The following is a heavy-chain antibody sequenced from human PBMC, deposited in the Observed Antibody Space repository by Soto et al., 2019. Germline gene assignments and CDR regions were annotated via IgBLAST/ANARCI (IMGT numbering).Heavy chain of an antibody. J-gene: IGHJ6*02. Sequence: SQTLSLTCAISGDSVSSNSAGWNWIRQTPSRGLEWLGRTYYRSKWYFNYAVSVESRITINPDTSKNQFSLQLSSVTPEDTALYYCASISYYYDSSGYYYEYYGMDVWGQGTTVTVSS. CDR3: ASISYYYDSSGYYYEYYGMDV. V-gene: IGHV6-1*01. D-gene: IGHD3-22*01. CDR2: TYYRSKWYF. CDR1: GDSVSSNSAG.